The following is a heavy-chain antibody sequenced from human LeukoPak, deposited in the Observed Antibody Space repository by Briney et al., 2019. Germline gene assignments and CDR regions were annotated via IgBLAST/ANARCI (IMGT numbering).Heavy chain of an antibody. CDR1: GGSFSGYY. Sequence: SETLSLTCAVYGGSFSGYYWSWIRQPPGKGLEWIGEINHSGSTNYNPSLKSRVTISVDTSKNQFSLKLSSVTAADTAVYYCARPEVDYDILTGYLVRWFDPWGQGTLVTVSS. CDR2: INHSGST. V-gene: IGHV4-34*01. D-gene: IGHD3-9*01. CDR3: ARPEVDYDILTGYLVRWFDP. J-gene: IGHJ5*02.